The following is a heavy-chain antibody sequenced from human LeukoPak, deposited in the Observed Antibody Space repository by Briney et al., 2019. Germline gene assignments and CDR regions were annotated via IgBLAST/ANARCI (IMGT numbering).Heavy chain of an antibody. D-gene: IGHD5-24*01. V-gene: IGHV3-7*04. J-gene: IGHJ4*02. CDR2: INQHGSEK. CDR3: TRVGYIDEGIDY. CDR1: GFTFSNYW. Sequence: GGSLRLSCAASGFTFSNYWMSWVRQAPGKGLEWVANINQHGSEKYYVDSVKGRFTISRDDAKNSLYLQMNSLRAEDTAIYYCTRVGYIDEGIDYWGQGTLVTVSS.